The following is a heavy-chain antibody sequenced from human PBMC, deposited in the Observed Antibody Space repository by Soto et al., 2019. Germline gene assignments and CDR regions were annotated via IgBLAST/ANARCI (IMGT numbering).Heavy chain of an antibody. CDR2: ISAYNGNT. Sequence: QVQLVQSGAEVKKPGASVKVSCKASGYAFNSYAISWVRQAPGQGPEWMGWISAYNGNTNYAQMLQGRVTMTTDTSTSTAYMELRSLRSDDTAVYYCARDLAAGTCDYWGQGTLVTVSS. J-gene: IGHJ4*02. CDR3: ARDLAAGTCDY. V-gene: IGHV1-18*01. D-gene: IGHD6-13*01. CDR1: GYAFNSYA.